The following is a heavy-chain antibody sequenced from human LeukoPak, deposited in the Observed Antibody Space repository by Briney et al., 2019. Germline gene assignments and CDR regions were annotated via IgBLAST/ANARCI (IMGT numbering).Heavy chain of an antibody. Sequence: SETLSLTCTVSGGSITSSAYYWGWIRQPPGKGLEWIGSVYYTGSASHNPSLKSRVTVSGDTSKNQFSLKLSSVTAADTAVYYCASHPAVVVPTAHFDYWGQRTLVTVSS. CDR2: VYYTGSA. V-gene: IGHV4-39*01. D-gene: IGHD2-2*01. CDR1: GGSITSSAYY. J-gene: IGHJ4*02. CDR3: ASHPAVVVPTAHFDY.